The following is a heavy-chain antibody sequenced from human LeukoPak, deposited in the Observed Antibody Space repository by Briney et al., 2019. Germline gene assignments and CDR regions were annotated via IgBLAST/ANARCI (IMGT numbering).Heavy chain of an antibody. J-gene: IGHJ4*02. CDR3: ARGGLNIVVVPAAQAFDY. Sequence: GGSLRLSCAASGFTVSSNYMSWVRQAPGKGLEWVSVIYSGGSTYYADSVKGRFTISRDNSKNTLYLQMNSLRAEDTAVYYCARGGLNIVVVPAAQAFDYWGQGTQVTVSS. D-gene: IGHD2-2*01. V-gene: IGHV3-53*05. CDR1: GFTVSSNY. CDR2: IYSGGST.